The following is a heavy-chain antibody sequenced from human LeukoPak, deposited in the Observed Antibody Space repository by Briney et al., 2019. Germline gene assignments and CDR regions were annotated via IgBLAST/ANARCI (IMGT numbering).Heavy chain of an antibody. CDR2: IXTXGXX. Sequence: PSETLXXXXXVSGXSXXXXXXXWXRXPAXXGLEWIXRIXTXGXXXXXXXXXXXXXXXXXXXXNQFSLKVNSVTAADTAVYYCARDRAFDIWGQGTMVTVSS. V-gene: IGHV4-4*07. J-gene: IGHJ3*02. CDR3: ARDRAFDI. CDR1: GXSXXXXX.